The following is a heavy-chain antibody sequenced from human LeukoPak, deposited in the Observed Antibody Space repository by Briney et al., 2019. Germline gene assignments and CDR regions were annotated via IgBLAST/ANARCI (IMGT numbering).Heavy chain of an antibody. Sequence: GGSLRLSCAASGFTFSIYSMNWVRQAPGKGLEWISYISSSSDLIYYADSVKGRFTISRDNAKNSLYLQMNSLRDEDTAVYYCARENCGGDCQMFDYWGQGTLVTVSS. CDR1: GFTFSIYS. CDR2: ISSSSDLI. D-gene: IGHD2-21*02. V-gene: IGHV3-48*02. CDR3: ARENCGGDCQMFDY. J-gene: IGHJ4*02.